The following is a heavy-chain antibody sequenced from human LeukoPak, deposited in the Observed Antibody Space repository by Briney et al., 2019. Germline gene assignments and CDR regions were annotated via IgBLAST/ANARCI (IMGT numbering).Heavy chain of an antibody. CDR3: ATPHLTGTTAGY. CDR2: VDPEDGET. Sequence: ASVKISCKASGYTFTDYYMHWVQQAPGKGLEWMGRVDPEDGETIYAEKFQGRVTITADTSTDTAYMELSSLRSEDTAVYYCATPHLTGTTAGYWGQGTLVTVSS. V-gene: IGHV1-69-2*01. J-gene: IGHJ4*02. D-gene: IGHD1-7*01. CDR1: GYTFTDYY.